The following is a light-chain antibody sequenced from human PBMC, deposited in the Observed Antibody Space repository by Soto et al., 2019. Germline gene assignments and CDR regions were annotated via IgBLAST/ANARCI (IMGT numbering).Light chain of an antibody. CDR1: QSIGNH. V-gene: IGKV1-39*01. CDR2: AAS. J-gene: IGKJ1*01. Sequence: DILITQPSLSLSAPVGDTGTITCRASQSIGNHLNWYRQKPGKPPDLLIYAASSLHSGVPSRFSGSGSGTDFTLTISSLQPEDFATFYCQQSYSSWTFGQGTKVDIK. CDR3: QQSYSSWT.